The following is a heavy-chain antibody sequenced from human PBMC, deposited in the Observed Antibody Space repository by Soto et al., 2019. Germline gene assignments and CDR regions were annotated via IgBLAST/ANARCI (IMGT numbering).Heavy chain of an antibody. V-gene: IGHV1-69*12. CDR1: GGTFSSYA. D-gene: IGHD2-2*01. Sequence: QVQLVQSGAEVRQPASSVKVSCKTSGGTFSSYAISWVRQAPGQGLEWMGGIVPIVDTSTYAQKFQGRVTITADESPITAYMELSSLRPDDTAIYYYVRVIAMPAYPDNLGQVT. CDR3: VRVIAMPAYPDN. J-gene: IGHJ4*01. CDR2: IVPIVDTS.